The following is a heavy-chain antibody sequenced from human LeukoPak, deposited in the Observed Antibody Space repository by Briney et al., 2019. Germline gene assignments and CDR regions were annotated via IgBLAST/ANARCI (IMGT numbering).Heavy chain of an antibody. CDR2: IYYSGST. Sequence: SQTLSLTCTVSGGSISSGDYYWSWIRQPPGKGLEWIGYIYYSGSTYNNPSLKSRVTISVDTSKNQFSLKLSSVTAADTAVYYCARGGKAAVRFDLWGRGTLVTVSS. J-gene: IGHJ2*01. D-gene: IGHD2-15*01. V-gene: IGHV4-30-4*01. CDR3: ARGGKAAVRFDL. CDR1: GGSISSGDYY.